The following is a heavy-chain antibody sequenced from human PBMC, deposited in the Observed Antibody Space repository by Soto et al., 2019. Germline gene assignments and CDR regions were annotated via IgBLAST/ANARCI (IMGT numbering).Heavy chain of an antibody. CDR3: TSLSVAVDYFAFDI. J-gene: IGHJ3*02. Sequence: EVQLVESGGGLIQPGGSLRLSCTASGFPFSDLWMHWVRQAPGKGLEWVSRISHDGSSTSHADSVRGRFSISRDNAKNTVYLQMNSLRAEDRAVYYCTSLSVAVDYFAFDIWGQGTVVTVS. D-gene: IGHD6-19*01. V-gene: IGHV3-74*01. CDR2: ISHDGSST. CDR1: GFPFSDLW.